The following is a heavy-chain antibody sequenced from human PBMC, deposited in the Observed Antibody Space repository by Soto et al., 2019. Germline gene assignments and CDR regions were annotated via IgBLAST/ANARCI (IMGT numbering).Heavy chain of an antibody. J-gene: IGHJ3*02. CDR3: ARLALRFHGAFDI. D-gene: IGHD3-3*01. CDR2: INHSGST. V-gene: IGHV4-34*01. CDR1: GGSFSGYY. Sequence: QVQLQQWGAGLLKPSETLSLTCAVYGGSFSGYYWSWIRQPPGKGLEWIGEINHSGSTNYNPSLKSRVTISVDTSKNQFSLKLSSVTAADTAVYYCARLALRFHGAFDIWCQGTIVTVSS.